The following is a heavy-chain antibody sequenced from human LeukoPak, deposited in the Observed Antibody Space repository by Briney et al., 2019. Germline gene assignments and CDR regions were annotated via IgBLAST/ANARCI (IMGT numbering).Heavy chain of an antibody. CDR1: GFTFTSSA. CDR2: IVVGSGNT. V-gene: IGHV1-58*01. J-gene: IGHJ6*02. Sequence: TSVKVSCKASGFTFTSSAVQRVRQARGQRLEWIGWIVVGSGNTNYAQKFQERVTITRDMSTSTAYMELSSLRSEDTAVYYCAADRYYDSSGRHYYYGMDVWGQGTTVTVSS. CDR3: AADRYYDSSGRHYYYGMDV. D-gene: IGHD3-22*01.